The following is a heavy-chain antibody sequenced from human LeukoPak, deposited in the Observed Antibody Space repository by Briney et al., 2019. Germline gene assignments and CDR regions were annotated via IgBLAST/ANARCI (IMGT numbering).Heavy chain of an antibody. J-gene: IGHJ3*02. D-gene: IGHD1-26*01. Sequence: SGGSLRLSCAASGFTFSDYYMSWIRQAPGKGLEWVSYISSSGSTIYYADSVKGRFTISRDNAKNSLYLQMHSLRAEDTAVYYCARRMSGSYRFVRNAFDIWAQGTMVTVSS. CDR2: ISSSGSTI. V-gene: IGHV3-11*04. CDR3: ARRMSGSYRFVRNAFDI. CDR1: GFTFSDYY.